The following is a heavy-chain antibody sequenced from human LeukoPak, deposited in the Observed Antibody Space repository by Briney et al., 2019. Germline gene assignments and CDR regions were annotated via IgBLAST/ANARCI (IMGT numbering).Heavy chain of an antibody. V-gene: IGHV4-4*02. CDR1: GGSISSSNW. Sequence: SGTLSLTCAVSGGSISSSNWWSWVRQPPGKGLEWIGEIYHSGSTNYNPSLKSRVTISVDKSKNQFSLKLSSVTAADTAVYYCARSPPRRFGVPLPLDYWGQGTLVTVSS. CDR2: IYHSGST. CDR3: ARSPPRRFGVPLPLDY. J-gene: IGHJ4*02. D-gene: IGHD3-10*01.